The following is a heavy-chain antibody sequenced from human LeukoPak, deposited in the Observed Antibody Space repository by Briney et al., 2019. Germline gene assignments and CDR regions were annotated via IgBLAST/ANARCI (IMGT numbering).Heavy chain of an antibody. J-gene: IGHJ5*02. Sequence: SETLSLTCTVSGGSINNYYWGWIRQPPGKGLEWIGYIYYSGSTNYNPSLKSRVTISVDTSKNQFSLKLSSVTAADTAVYYCARGDAVTMPGWFDPWGQGTLVTVSS. CDR2: IYYSGST. CDR3: ARGDAVTMPGWFDP. CDR1: GGSINNYY. D-gene: IGHD4-17*01. V-gene: IGHV4-59*01.